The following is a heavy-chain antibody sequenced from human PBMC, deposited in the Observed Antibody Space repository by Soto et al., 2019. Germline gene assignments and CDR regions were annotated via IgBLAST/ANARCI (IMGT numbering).Heavy chain of an antibody. D-gene: IGHD3-10*01. CDR1: GFTFSSYG. J-gene: IGHJ4*02. CDR3: ARGTQSYYYGSGSR. Sequence: PGGSLRLSCAASGFTFSSYGMHWVCQAPGKGLEWVAVIWYDGTSKYYADSVKGRFTISRDNSKNTLYLQMNSLRAEDTAVYYCARGTQSYYYGSGSRWGQGTLVTVSS. CDR2: IWYDGTSK. V-gene: IGHV3-33*01.